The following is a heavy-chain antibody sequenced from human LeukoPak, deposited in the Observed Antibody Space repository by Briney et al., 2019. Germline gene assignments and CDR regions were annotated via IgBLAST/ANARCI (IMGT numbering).Heavy chain of an antibody. Sequence: PSETLSLTCAVSGYSISSGYYWGWIRQPPGKGLEWIGSIYHSGNTNYNPSLKSRVTMSVDTSKNHFSLKLTSVTAADTAVYYCARNWDYWGQGTLVTVSS. J-gene: IGHJ4*02. CDR1: GYSISSGYY. D-gene: IGHD1-1*01. CDR2: IYHSGNT. V-gene: IGHV4-38-2*01. CDR3: ARNWDY.